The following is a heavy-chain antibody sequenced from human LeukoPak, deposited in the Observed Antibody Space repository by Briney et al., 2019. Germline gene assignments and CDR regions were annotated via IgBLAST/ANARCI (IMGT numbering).Heavy chain of an antibody. CDR3: ATTNLVVAATIEDY. J-gene: IGHJ4*02. D-gene: IGHD2-15*01. CDR1: GFTFGSYA. Sequence: PGGSLRLSCAASGFTFGSYAMGWVRQAPGKGLEWVSAIGGSGGSTYYADSVKGRFTISRDNSKNTLYLQMNSLRAEDTAVYYCATTNLVVAATIEDYWGQGTLVTVSS. CDR2: IGGSGGST. V-gene: IGHV3-23*01.